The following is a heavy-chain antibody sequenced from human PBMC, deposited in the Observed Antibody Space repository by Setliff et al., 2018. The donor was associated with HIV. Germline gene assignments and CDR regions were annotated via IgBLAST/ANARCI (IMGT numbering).Heavy chain of an antibody. CDR2: ISYDGSNK. V-gene: IGHV3-30-3*01. CDR3: AREVVGATERYYFDY. CDR1: GFTFSSYA. J-gene: IGHJ4*02. Sequence: GGSLRLSCAASGFTFSSYAMHWVRQAPGKGLEWVAVISYDGSNKYYADSVKGRFTISRDNSKNTLYLQMNSLRAEDTAVYYCAREVVGATERYYFDYWGQGTLV. D-gene: IGHD1-26*01.